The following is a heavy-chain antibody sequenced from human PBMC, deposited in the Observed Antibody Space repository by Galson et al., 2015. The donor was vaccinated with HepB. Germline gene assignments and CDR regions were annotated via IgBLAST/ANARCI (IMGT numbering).Heavy chain of an antibody. Sequence: SVKVSCKASGYTFSRYGFSWVRQASRQGLEWMGWISTYNGEIRYAQKFQGRITMTTDASTNTAYMELRTLRLDDTAVYFCARDRTVTTERDYYYYYPMDVWGQGTTVTVS. CDR2: ISTYNGEI. J-gene: IGHJ6*02. V-gene: IGHV1-18*04. D-gene: IGHD4-17*01. CDR1: GYTFSRYG. CDR3: ARDRTVTTERDYYYYYPMDV.